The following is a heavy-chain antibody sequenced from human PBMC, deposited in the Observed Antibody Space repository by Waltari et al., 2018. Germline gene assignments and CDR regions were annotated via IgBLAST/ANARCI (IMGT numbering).Heavy chain of an antibody. D-gene: IGHD1-26*01. CDR3: ARYSGSYYEYYFDY. J-gene: IGHJ4*02. CDR1: GFTVSSNY. CDR2: IYSGGRT. V-gene: IGHV3-53*02. Sequence: EVQLVETGGGLIQPGGSLRLSCAASGFTVSSNYMSWVRQAPGKGLEWVSGIYSGGRTYYADSGKGRLTISRDNSKNTLYLQMNSLGTEDTAVYYCARYSGSYYEYYFDYWGQGTLVTVSS.